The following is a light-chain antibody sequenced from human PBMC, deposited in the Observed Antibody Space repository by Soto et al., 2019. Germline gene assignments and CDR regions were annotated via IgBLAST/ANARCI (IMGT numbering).Light chain of an antibody. V-gene: IGKV1-12*01. CDR1: QGISSR. J-gene: IGKJ4*01. CDR2: TES. CDR3: QQDNSFHLT. Sequence: IQMTQSPSSLSASVGDRVTITCRASQGISSRLAWYQQKPGKDPKLMIYTESSLQSGVKSRFSGSGSGTDFTLTISSMQPEDFATYYCQQDNSFHLTLGGGTKVDIK.